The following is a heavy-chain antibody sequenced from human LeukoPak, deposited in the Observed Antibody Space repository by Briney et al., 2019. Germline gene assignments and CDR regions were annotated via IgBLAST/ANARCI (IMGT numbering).Heavy chain of an antibody. J-gene: IGHJ4*02. Sequence: GGSLRLSCAASGFTLSSYGMNWVRQAPGKGLEWVSSISSSSTFIYYADSVKGRFTISRDNAKNSLYLQMNSLRVEDTAVYYCARWGTITMVRGVIITGRPFDYWGQGTLVTVSS. V-gene: IGHV3-21*01. CDR1: GFTLSSYG. CDR3: ARWGTITMVRGVIITGRPFDY. D-gene: IGHD3-10*01. CDR2: ISSSSTFI.